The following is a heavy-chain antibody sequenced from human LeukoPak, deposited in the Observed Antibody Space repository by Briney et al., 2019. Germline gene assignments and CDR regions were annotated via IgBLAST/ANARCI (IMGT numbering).Heavy chain of an antibody. Sequence: ASVKVSCKASGYTFTSYAMNWVRQAPGQGLEWMGWINTNTGNPTYAQGFTGRFVFSLDTSVSTAYLQISSLKAEDTAVYYCARDRRPYFDYYDSSGQNAFDIWGQGTMVTVSS. CDR2: INTNTGNP. CDR1: GYTFTSYA. J-gene: IGHJ3*02. V-gene: IGHV7-4-1*02. D-gene: IGHD3-22*01. CDR3: ARDRRPYFDYYDSSGQNAFDI.